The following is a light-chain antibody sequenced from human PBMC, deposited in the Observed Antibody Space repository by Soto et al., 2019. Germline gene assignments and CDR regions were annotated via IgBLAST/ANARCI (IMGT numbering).Light chain of an antibody. CDR3: QQYNSFSLIT. CDR2: DAS. CDR1: QGISSY. J-gene: IGKJ5*01. Sequence: AIQLTQSPSSLSASVGDRVTITCRASQGISSYLAWYQQKPGKAPKLLISDASILENGVPSRFSGTGSGTEFTLTISNLQPDDFATYFCQQYNSFSLITFGQGTRLEI. V-gene: IGKV1-13*02.